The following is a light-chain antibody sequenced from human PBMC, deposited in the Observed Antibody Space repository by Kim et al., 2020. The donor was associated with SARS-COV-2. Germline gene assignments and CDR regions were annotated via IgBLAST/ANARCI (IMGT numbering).Light chain of an antibody. Sequence: GQQVTSSCAGSDSSTGINYVSWYQPVPEAAPKRLMYDNNKRPSGIPERFSGSKAGTSAALSITGLQTGDEADYYCGTWDGSLGVKVFGGGTKLTVL. V-gene: IGLV1-51*01. J-gene: IGLJ2*01. CDR2: DNN. CDR1: DSSTGINY. CDR3: GTWDGSLGVKV.